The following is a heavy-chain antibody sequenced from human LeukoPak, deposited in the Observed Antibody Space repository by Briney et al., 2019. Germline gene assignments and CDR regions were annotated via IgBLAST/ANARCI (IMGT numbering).Heavy chain of an antibody. D-gene: IGHD2-15*01. J-gene: IGHJ4*02. V-gene: IGHV3-48*04. CDR1: GFNFFNYN. CDR2: ISGTSSTI. Sequence: GGSLRLSCATSGFNFFNYNMNWVRQAPGKGLEWISHISGTSSTIKYADSVKGRFTISRDNAKNSLHLRMNSLRAEDTAVYYCARPRSGGTWFFDYWGQGTLVTVSS. CDR3: ARPRSGGTWFFDY.